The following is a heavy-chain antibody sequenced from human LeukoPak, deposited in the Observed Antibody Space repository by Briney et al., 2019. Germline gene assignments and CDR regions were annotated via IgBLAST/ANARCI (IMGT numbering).Heavy chain of an antibody. CDR2: ISYDGSNK. J-gene: IGHJ4*02. D-gene: IGHD4-23*01. Sequence: PGGSLRLSCAASGFTFSSYAMSWVRQAPGKGLEWVAVISYDGSNKYYADSVKGRFTISRDISKNTLYLQMNSLRAEDTAVYYCAREYGGNSLDYWGQGTLVTVSS. V-gene: IGHV3-30*03. CDR1: GFTFSSYA. CDR3: AREYGGNSLDY.